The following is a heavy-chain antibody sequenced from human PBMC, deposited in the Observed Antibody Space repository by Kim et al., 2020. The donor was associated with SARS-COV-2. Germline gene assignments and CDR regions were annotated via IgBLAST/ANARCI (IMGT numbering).Heavy chain of an antibody. J-gene: IGHJ4*02. V-gene: IGHV3-21*01. CDR2: I. CDR3: ARDMSYCFDY. D-gene: IGHD1-26*01. Sequence: IYYADSVKGRFTISRDNAKNSLYLQMNSLRAEDTAVYYCARDMSYCFDYWGQGTLVTVSS.